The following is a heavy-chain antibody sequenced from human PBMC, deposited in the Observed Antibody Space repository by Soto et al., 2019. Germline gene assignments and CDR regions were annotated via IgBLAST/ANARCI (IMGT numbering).Heavy chain of an antibody. Sequence: SGGSLRLSCAASGFTFTSYSMNWVRQAPGQGLEWVSYITSKSTTIRYADSVKGRFTVSRDNAKNSLYLQLNSLRDEDTAVYYCAREMGACSDSSCYPGPYDSWGQGTLVPVSS. CDR2: ITSKSTTI. J-gene: IGHJ5*02. V-gene: IGHV3-48*02. CDR1: GFTFTSYS. CDR3: AREMGACSDSSCYPGPYDS. D-gene: IGHD3-16*01.